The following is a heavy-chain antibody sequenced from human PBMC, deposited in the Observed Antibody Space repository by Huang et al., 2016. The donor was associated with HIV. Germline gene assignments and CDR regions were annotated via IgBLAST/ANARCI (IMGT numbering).Heavy chain of an antibody. CDR1: GGSFSNHF. CDR3: ARESNIVVVPHTIKFFDY. CDR2: IIPIFGTT. D-gene: IGHD2-2*01. J-gene: IGHJ4*02. Sequence: QVQLVQSGAEVKKPGSSVKVSCKASGGSFSNHFFSWVRQGPGQGIEWMGGIIPIFGTTNYAQKFQGRVTITADESTGTAYLELSSLRSEDTAVYVCARESNIVVVPHTIKFFDYWGQGTLVTVSS. V-gene: IGHV1-69*01.